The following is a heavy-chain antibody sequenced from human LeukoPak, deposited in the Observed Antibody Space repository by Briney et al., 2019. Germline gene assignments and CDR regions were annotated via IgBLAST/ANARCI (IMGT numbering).Heavy chain of an antibody. CDR1: GGSISSYY. V-gene: IGHV4-59*01. CDR2: IYYSEST. CDR3: ARESDYGDREFDY. D-gene: IGHD4-17*01. J-gene: IGHJ4*02. Sequence: PSETLSLTCTVSGGSISSYYWSWIRQPPGKGLEWIGYIYYSESTNYNPSLKSRVTISVDTSKNQFSLKLSSVTAADTAVYYCARESDYGDREFDYWGQGTLVTVSS.